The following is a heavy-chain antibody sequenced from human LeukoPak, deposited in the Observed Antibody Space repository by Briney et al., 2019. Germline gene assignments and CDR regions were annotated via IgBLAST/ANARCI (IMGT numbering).Heavy chain of an antibody. V-gene: IGHV4-59*01. CDR2: IYYSGST. J-gene: IGHJ6*02. CDR1: GGSISSYY. Sequence: SETLSLTRTVSGGSISSYYWSWIRQPPGKGLEWIGYIYYSGSTNYNPSLKSRVTISVDTPKNQFSLKLSSVTAADTAVYYCARDSYGMDVWGQGTTVTVSS. CDR3: ARDSYGMDV.